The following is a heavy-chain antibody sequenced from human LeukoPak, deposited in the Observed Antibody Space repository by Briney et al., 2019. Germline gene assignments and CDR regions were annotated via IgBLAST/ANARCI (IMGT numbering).Heavy chain of an antibody. V-gene: IGHV3-21*01. D-gene: IGHD2-2*01. J-gene: IGHJ4*02. Sequence: PGGSLRLSCAASGFSFSSYSMNWVRQAPGKGLELVSSINRFGTYVYYGDSVKGRFTISRDNAKNSLYLQMNSLTAEDTAVYYCATSPAAQGDWGQGTLVTVSS. CDR1: GFSFSSYS. CDR2: INRFGTYV. CDR3: ATSPAAQGD.